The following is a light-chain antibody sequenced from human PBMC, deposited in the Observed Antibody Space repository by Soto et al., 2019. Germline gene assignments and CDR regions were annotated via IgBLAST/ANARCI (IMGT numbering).Light chain of an antibody. V-gene: IGLV2-8*01. J-gene: IGLJ1*01. Sequence: SVLNQPPSASGSPGKAVTISCPGNSSDVGGYNYVSWYQHHPGKAPKLMIYEVSKRPSGVPDRFSGSKSGNTASLTVSGLQAEDEADYYCSSYAGSNPYVFGTGTKVTVL. CDR1: SSDVGGYNY. CDR2: EVS. CDR3: SSYAGSNPYV.